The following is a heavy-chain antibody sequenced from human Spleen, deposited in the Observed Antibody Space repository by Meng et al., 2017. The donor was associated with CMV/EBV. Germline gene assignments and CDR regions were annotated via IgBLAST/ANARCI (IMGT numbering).Heavy chain of an antibody. Sequence: GGSLRLSCTVSGFTFSNYYMSWIRQAPGKGLEWLSLITESGSTIYYADSVKDRFTISRDNAKNSLSLQMNSLRAEDTAMYYCARETNYHFYGMDVWGQGTTVTVSS. J-gene: IGHJ6*02. V-gene: IGHV3-11*01. CDR3: ARETNYHFYGMDV. D-gene: IGHD1-7*01. CDR2: ITESGSTI. CDR1: GFTFSNYY.